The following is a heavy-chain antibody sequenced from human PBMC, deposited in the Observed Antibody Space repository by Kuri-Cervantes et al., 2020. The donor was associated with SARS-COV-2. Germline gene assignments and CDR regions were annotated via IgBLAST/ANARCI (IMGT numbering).Heavy chain of an antibody. V-gene: IGHV3-7*01. CDR1: GFTFSSYW. CDR3: ARRFHQYQLPHWYFDL. J-gene: IGHJ2*01. D-gene: IGHD2-2*01. Sequence: GESLKISCAASGFTFSSYWMTWVRQAPGKGLEWVANIKQDGSEKYYVDSVNGRFTISRDKAKDSLYLQMNSLKAEDTAVYYCARRFHQYQLPHWYFDLWGRGTLVTVSS. CDR2: IKQDGSEK.